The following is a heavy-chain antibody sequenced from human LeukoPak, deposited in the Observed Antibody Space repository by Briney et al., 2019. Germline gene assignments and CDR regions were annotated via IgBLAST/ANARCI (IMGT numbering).Heavy chain of an antibody. CDR1: GFTFSSYS. V-gene: IGHV3-21*01. J-gene: IGHJ4*02. CDR2: MSSSSSYI. Sequence: GGSLRLSCAAAGFTFSSYSMNWVRQAPGKGLEWVSSMSSSSSYIYYADSVKGRFTISRDNAKNSLYLQMNSLRAEDTAVYYCARDEIPDIVVVPAAPGDYWGQGTLVTVSS. CDR3: ARDEIPDIVVVPAAPGDY. D-gene: IGHD2-2*01.